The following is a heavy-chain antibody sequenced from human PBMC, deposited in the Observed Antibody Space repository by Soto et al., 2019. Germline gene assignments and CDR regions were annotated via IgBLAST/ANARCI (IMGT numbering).Heavy chain of an antibody. CDR2: ISYDGSNK. CDR3: AKAVQYYDFWSGHPFRDYYYYYMDV. Sequence: GGSLRLSCAASGFTFSSYGMHWVRQAPGKGLEWVAVISYDGSNKYYADSVKGRFTISRDNSKNTLYLQMNSLRAEDTAVYYCAKAVQYYDFWSGHPFRDYYYYYMDVWGKGTTVTVSS. V-gene: IGHV3-30*18. CDR1: GFTFSSYG. J-gene: IGHJ6*03. D-gene: IGHD3-3*01.